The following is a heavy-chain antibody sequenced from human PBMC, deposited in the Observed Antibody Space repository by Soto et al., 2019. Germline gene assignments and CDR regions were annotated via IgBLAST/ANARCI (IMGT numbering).Heavy chain of an antibody. D-gene: IGHD5-12*01. Sequence: VQLLESGGGLVQPGGSLRLSCAASGFTFSSYAMSWVRQAAGKGLEWVSAISGSGGSTYYADSVKGRFTISRDNSKNALYLQRHSLRAEDTAVYYCASGLGEDAFDIWGQGTMVTVSS. CDR2: ISGSGGST. CDR1: GFTFSSYA. CDR3: ASGLGEDAFDI. J-gene: IGHJ3*02. V-gene: IGHV3-23*01.